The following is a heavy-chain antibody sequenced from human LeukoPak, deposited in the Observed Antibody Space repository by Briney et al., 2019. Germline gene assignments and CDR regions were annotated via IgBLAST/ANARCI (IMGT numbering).Heavy chain of an antibody. V-gene: IGHV4-59*01. Sequence: SETLSLTCSVSGGSISSYYWSWIRQPPGKGLEWIGYIYYSGSTNYNPSLRSRVTISVDTSKNQFSLKLSSVTAADTAVYYCARSGVGPPVTEPFDYWGQGALVIVFS. J-gene: IGHJ4*02. CDR1: GGSISSYY. CDR3: ARSGVGPPVTEPFDY. CDR2: IYYSGST. D-gene: IGHD3-10*01.